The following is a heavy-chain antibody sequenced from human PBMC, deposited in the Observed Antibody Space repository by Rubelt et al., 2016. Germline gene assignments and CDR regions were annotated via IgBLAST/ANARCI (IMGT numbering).Heavy chain of an antibody. J-gene: IGHJ4*02. CDR1: GFIFSSYN. CDR3: SEVLDY. Sequence: EVQLVESGGGLVQPGGSLRLSCAASGFIFSSYNMNWVRPTTGKGLEWVSSISSSRRTISYADSVKGRFTIARGRGKNSIYLQMDNLRVEDSGIYYCSEVLDYWGQGTLVTVSS. CDR2: ISSSRRTI. V-gene: IGHV3-48*01.